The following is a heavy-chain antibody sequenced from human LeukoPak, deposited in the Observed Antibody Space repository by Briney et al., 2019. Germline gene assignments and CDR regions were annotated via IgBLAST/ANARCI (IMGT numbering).Heavy chain of an antibody. CDR3: ARAPKWSYTGYVGR. Sequence: GGSLRLSCVASGLASTDYEMNWVRQAPGKGPEWLSYINNRGDHTHYIDSVRGRFIISRDNAQKSLFLQMNSLRVEDTAVYYCARAPKWSYTGYVGRWGQGTLVTVSS. CDR1: GLASTDYE. D-gene: IGHD5-12*01. J-gene: IGHJ4*02. V-gene: IGHV3-48*03. CDR2: INNRGDHT.